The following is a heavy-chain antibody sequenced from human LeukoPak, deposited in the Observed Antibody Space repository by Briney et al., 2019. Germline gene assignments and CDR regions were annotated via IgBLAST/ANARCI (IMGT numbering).Heavy chain of an antibody. CDR1: GFTFSDYY. Sequence: GGSLRLSCAASGFTFSDYYMNWIRQAPGKGLEYISYISGSSSDTNYADSVKGRFTISRDNAKKSLYLQMNSLSAEDTAVYYCGRFSRAPDYWGQGTLVTVSS. CDR3: GRFSRAPDY. J-gene: IGHJ4*02. V-gene: IGHV3-11*06. CDR2: ISGSSSDT. D-gene: IGHD2-2*01.